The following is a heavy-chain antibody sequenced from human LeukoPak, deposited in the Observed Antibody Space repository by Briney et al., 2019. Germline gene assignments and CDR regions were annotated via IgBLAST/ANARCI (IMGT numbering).Heavy chain of an antibody. CDR1: GFTFSSYS. CDR3: AKDPDYYDSSGYYYGP. D-gene: IGHD3-22*01. V-gene: IGHV3-21*04. J-gene: IGHJ5*02. CDR2: ISSSSSYI. Sequence: GGSLRLSCAASGFTFSSYSMIWVRQAPGKGLEWVSYISSSSSYIYYADSVKGRFTISRDNSKNTLYLQMNSLRAEDTAVYYCAKDPDYYDSSGYYYGPWGQGTLVTVSS.